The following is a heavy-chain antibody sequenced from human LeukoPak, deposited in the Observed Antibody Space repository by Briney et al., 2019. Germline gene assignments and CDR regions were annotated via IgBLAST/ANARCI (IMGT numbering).Heavy chain of an antibody. Sequence: GGSLRPSCAASGFTFSSYAISWVRQAPGKGLECVSSISGSGGSTYYADSVKGRFTISRDNSKNTLYLQMNSLRAEDTAVYYCAKVGRWELPDYWGQGTLVTVSS. V-gene: IGHV3-23*01. CDR2: ISGSGGST. J-gene: IGHJ4*02. CDR1: GFTFSSYA. D-gene: IGHD1-26*01. CDR3: AKVGRWELPDY.